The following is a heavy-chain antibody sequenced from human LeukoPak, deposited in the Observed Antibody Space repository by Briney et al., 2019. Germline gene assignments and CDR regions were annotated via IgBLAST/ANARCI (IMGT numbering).Heavy chain of an antibody. V-gene: IGHV3-30*01. CDR2: ISYDGSNK. CDR1: GFTFSSYA. Sequence: GRSLRLSCAASGFTFSSYAMHWVRQAPGKGLEWVAVISYDGSNKYYADSVKGRFTISRDNSKNTLYLQMNSLRAEDTAVYYCARERYSSSWDYFDYWGQGTLVAASS. D-gene: IGHD6-13*01. CDR3: ARERYSSSWDYFDY. J-gene: IGHJ4*02.